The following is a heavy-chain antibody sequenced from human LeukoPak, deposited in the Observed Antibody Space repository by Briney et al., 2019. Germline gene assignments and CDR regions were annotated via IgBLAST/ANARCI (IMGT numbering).Heavy chain of an antibody. CDR3: ARIGGCSSTSCYQGGDWFDP. D-gene: IGHD2-2*01. V-gene: IGHV5-51*01. Sequence: GESLKISCKGSGYSFTSYWIGWVRQMPGKGLEWMGIIYPGDSDTRYSPSFQGQVTISADKSISTAYLQWSSLKASDTAMYCCARIGGCSSTSCYQGGDWFDPWGQGTLVTVSS. CDR2: IYPGDSDT. CDR1: GYSFTSYW. J-gene: IGHJ5*02.